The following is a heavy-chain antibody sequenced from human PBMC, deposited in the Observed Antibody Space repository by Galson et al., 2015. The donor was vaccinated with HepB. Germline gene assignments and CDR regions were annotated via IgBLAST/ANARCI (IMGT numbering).Heavy chain of an antibody. Sequence: SLRLSCAASGFTFSSYAMHWVRQAPGKGLEWVAVISYDGSNKYYADSVKGRFTISRDNSKNTLYLQMNSLRAEDTAVYYCARAEDIVVVVAGYWGQGTLVTVSS. D-gene: IGHD2-15*01. CDR3: ARAEDIVVVVAGY. CDR1: GFTFSSYA. V-gene: IGHV3-30-3*01. J-gene: IGHJ4*02. CDR2: ISYDGSNK.